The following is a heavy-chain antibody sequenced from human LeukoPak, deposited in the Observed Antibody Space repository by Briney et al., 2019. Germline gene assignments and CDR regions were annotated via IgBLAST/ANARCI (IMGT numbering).Heavy chain of an antibody. V-gene: IGHV1-3*03. CDR2: INAGNGNT. J-gene: IGHJ4*02. Sequence: ASVKVSCKASGYTFTSYAMHWVRQAPGQRLEWMGWINAGNGNTKYSQEFQGRVTITRDTSASTAYMELSSLRSEDMAVYYCARPNGYSSGWYFDYWGQGTLVTVSS. CDR1: GYTFTSYA. D-gene: IGHD6-19*01. CDR3: ARPNGYSSGWYFDY.